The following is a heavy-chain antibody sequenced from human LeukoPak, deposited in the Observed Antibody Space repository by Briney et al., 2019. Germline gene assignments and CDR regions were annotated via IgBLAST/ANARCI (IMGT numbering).Heavy chain of an antibody. V-gene: IGHV3-23*01. Sequence: GGSLRLSCAASGFTFSSHWMSWVRQAPGKGLEWVSAISGSGGSTYYADSVKGRFTISRDNSKNTLYLQMNSLRAEDTAVYYCARSTGASGSYYGYYYYYYMDVWGKGTTVTVSS. CDR3: ARSTGASGSYYGYYYYYYMDV. CDR2: ISGSGGST. CDR1: GFTFSSHW. D-gene: IGHD1-26*01. J-gene: IGHJ6*03.